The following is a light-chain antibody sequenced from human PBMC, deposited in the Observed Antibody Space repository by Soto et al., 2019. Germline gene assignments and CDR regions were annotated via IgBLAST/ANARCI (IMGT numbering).Light chain of an antibody. J-gene: IGKJ1*01. Sequence: EIVLTQSPATLSLSPGERATLSCRASQSVSSYLAWYQYKHGQPPRLLIYDASNRATDIPARFSGSGSGTVFTLTISSLEPEDFAVYYCQQRSNWPPWTFGQGTKVEIK. CDR3: QQRSNWPPWT. CDR2: DAS. CDR1: QSVSSY. V-gene: IGKV3-11*01.